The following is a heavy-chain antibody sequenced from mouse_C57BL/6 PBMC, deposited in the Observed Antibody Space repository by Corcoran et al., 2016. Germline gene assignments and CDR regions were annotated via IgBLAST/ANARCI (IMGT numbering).Heavy chain of an antibody. CDR1: GYTFTTYG. D-gene: IGHD1-1*01. Sequence: QIQLVQSGPELKKPGETVKISCKASGYTFTTYGMSWVKQAPGKGLKWMGWINTYSGVPTYADDFKGRFAFSLETSASTAYLQINTLKNEDTATYFCARSITTVPLDYWGQGTTLTVSS. CDR2: INTYSGVP. CDR3: ARSITTVPLDY. J-gene: IGHJ2*01. V-gene: IGHV9-3*01.